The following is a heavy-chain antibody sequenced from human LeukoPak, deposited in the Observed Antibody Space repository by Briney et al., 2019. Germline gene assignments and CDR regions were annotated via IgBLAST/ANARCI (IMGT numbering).Heavy chain of an antibody. CDR2: ISGSGGST. Sequence: GGSLRLSCAASGFTISSNYMSWVRQAPGKGLEWVSAISGSGGSTYYADSVKGRFTISRDNSKNTLYLQMNSLRAEDTAVYYCAKDLVFVVVVAATAWDYWGQGTLVTVSS. CDR3: AKDLVFVVVVAATAWDY. D-gene: IGHD2-15*01. CDR1: GFTISSNY. V-gene: IGHV3-23*01. J-gene: IGHJ4*02.